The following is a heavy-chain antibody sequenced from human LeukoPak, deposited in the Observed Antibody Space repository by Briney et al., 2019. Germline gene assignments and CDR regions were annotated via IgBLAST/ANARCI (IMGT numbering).Heavy chain of an antibody. CDR2: ISGSGGST. Sequence: PGGSLRLSCAASGFSFSNYAMSWVRQAPGKGLEWVSGISGSGGSTYYADSVKGRFTISRDNSKNTLYLQMNSLRAEDTAVYYCAKDVDFEWELLNYYYGMDVWGQGTTVTVSS. CDR1: GFSFSNYA. CDR3: AKDVDFEWELLNYYYGMDV. V-gene: IGHV3-23*01. D-gene: IGHD1-26*01. J-gene: IGHJ6*02.